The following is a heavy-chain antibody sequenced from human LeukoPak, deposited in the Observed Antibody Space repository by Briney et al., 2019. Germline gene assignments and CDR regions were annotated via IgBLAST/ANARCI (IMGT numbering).Heavy chain of an antibody. CDR3: ASLTGRTDY. D-gene: IGHD1-20*01. V-gene: IGHV1-2*02. J-gene: IGHJ4*02. CDR1: GGTFSNYP. Sequence: ASVKVSCKTSGGTFSNYPITWVRQAPGQGLEWMGWINPNSGGTNYAQKFQGRVTMTRDTSISTAYMELSRLRSDDTAVYYCASLTGRTDYWGQGTLVTVSS. CDR2: INPNSGGT.